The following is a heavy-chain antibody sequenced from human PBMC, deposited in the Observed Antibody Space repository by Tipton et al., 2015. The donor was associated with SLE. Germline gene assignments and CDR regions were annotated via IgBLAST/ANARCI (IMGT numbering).Heavy chain of an antibody. V-gene: IGHV4-39*07. J-gene: IGHJ4*02. Sequence: TLSLTCSVSGGSITTSEYFWGWIRQPPGKGLEWIGLFYYGGNTYYNPSLKSPVSISVGTSNNQFSLKLNSVTAADTAVYYCARGVAAEFDYWGQGTLVTVSS. D-gene: IGHD6-13*01. CDR3: ARGVAAEFDY. CDR2: FYYGGNT. CDR1: GGSITTSEYF.